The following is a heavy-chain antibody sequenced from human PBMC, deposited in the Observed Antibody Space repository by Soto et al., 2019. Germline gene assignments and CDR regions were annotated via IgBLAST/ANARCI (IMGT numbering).Heavy chain of an antibody. Sequence: ASVKVSCKASGYTFTSYAMHCVRQAPGQRLEWMGWINAGNGNTKYSQKFQGRVTITRDTSASTAYMELSSLRSEDTAVYYCARGLNGYLHYFDYWGQGTRVTVSS. CDR1: GYTFTSYA. CDR2: INAGNGNT. J-gene: IGHJ4*02. V-gene: IGHV1-3*01. D-gene: IGHD5-18*01. CDR3: ARGLNGYLHYFDY.